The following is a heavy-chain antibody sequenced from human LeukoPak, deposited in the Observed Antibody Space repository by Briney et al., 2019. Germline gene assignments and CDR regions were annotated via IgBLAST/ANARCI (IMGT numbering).Heavy chain of an antibody. CDR3: ARDPSNTSGWSPYFDF. V-gene: IGHV1-18*01. Sequence: ASVKVSCKASGYTFTNPGIAWVRQAPGQGLEWIGWISCYNDDTRYEQKVQVRVIMSTDTSTTKAYMELTSLRSDDTAVYYCARDPSNTSGWSPYFDFWGQGTLITVSS. J-gene: IGHJ4*02. CDR2: ISCYNDDT. D-gene: IGHD6-19*01. CDR1: GYTFTNPG.